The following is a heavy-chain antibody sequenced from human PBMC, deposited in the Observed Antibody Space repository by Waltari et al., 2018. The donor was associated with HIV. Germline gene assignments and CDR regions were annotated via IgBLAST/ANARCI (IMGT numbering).Heavy chain of an antibody. D-gene: IGHD3-22*01. CDR2: ISGSGGST. V-gene: IGHV3-23*01. CDR1: GFTFSSYA. Sequence: EVQLLESGGGLVQPGGSLRLSCAASGFTFSSYAMSWVRQAPGKGLEWVSAISGSGGSTYYADSVKGRFTISRDNSKNTLYLQMNSLRAEDTAVYYCAKEYYYDSSPLQYFQHWGQGTLVTVSS. J-gene: IGHJ1*01. CDR3: AKEYYYDSSPLQYFQH.